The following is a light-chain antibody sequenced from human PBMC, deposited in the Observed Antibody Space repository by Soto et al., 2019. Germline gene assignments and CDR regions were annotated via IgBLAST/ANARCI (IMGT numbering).Light chain of an antibody. CDR3: QQSYSTPWT. CDR2: AAS. V-gene: IGKV1-39*01. Sequence: DIQMTQSPSSLSASVGDRVTITCRASQSISSYLNWYQQKPGKAPKLLIYAASSLQSGVPSRFSGSGSGTDITRTISSLQPEDFATYYCQQSYSTPWTFGQGTKVEIK. J-gene: IGKJ1*01. CDR1: QSISSY.